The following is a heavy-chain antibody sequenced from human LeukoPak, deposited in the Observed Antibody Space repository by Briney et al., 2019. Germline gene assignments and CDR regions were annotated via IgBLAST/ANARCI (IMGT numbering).Heavy chain of an antibody. CDR2: IYYSGST. V-gene: IGHV4-39*01. Sequence: SETLSLTCTVSGGSVSSSSYYWGWIRQPPGKRLEWIGSIYYSGSTYYNPSLKNRVTISVDTSTNQFSLELSSVTAADTAVYYCARRRTAVGPFDIWGQGTMVIVSP. CDR1: GGSVSSSSYY. J-gene: IGHJ3*02. CDR3: ARRRTAVGPFDI. D-gene: IGHD6-13*01.